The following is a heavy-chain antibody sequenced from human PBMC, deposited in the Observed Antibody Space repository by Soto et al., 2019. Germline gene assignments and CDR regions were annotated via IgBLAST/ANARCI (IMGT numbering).Heavy chain of an antibody. CDR3: VRGDNWNDEASDY. CDR1: GFMFSNHG. J-gene: IGHJ4*02. Sequence: QVQLVESGGGVVQPGRSLRLSCAASGFMFSNHGMHGVGQAPGKGLEWVAVIWSDGNNRYYAGSVKARFTISRDNSKNTLYLQMNSLRAEDTAVYYCVRGDNWNDEASDYWGQGTLVTVSS. D-gene: IGHD1-1*01. V-gene: IGHV3-33*01. CDR2: IWSDGNNR.